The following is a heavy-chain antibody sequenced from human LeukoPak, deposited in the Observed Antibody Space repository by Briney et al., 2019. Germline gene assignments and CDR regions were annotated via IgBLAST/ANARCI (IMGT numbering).Heavy chain of an antibody. J-gene: IGHJ3*02. CDR3: ARDLASVVVITREDAFDI. V-gene: IGHV3-21*01. D-gene: IGHD3-22*01. Sequence: GGSLGLSCAASGFTFSSYSMNWVRQAPGKGLEWVSSISSSSSYIYYADSVKGRFTISRDNAKNSLYLQMNSLRAEDTAVYYCARDLASVVVITREDAFDIWGQGTMVTVSS. CDR2: ISSSSSYI. CDR1: GFTFSSYS.